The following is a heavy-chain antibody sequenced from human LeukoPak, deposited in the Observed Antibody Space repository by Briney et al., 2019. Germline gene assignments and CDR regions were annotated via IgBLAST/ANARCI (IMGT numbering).Heavy chain of an antibody. CDR1: GFTFSSYG. Sequence: PGGSLRISCAASGFTFSSYGMHWVRQAPGKGLEWVAIIWYDGSNKYYADSVKGRFTISRDNSKNTLYLQMNSLRAEDTAVYYCARGVMYYDSSGYLFDYWGQGIPLTVSS. D-gene: IGHD3-22*01. CDR2: IWYDGSNK. CDR3: ARGVMYYDSSGYLFDY. V-gene: IGHV3-33*01. J-gene: IGHJ4*02.